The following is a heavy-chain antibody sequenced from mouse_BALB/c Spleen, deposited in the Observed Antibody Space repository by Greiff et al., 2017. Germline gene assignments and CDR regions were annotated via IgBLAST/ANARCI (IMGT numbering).Heavy chain of an antibody. V-gene: IGHV5-17*02. Sequence: VQLKESGGGLVQPGGSRKLSCAASGFTFSSFGMHWVRQAPEKGLEWVAYISSGSSTIYYADTVKGRFTISRDNPKNTLFLQMTSLRSEDTAMYYCARSTGTRDYFDYWGQGTTLTVSS. D-gene: IGHD4-1*02. J-gene: IGHJ2*01. CDR3: ARSTGTRDYFDY. CDR2: ISSGSSTI. CDR1: GFTFSSFG.